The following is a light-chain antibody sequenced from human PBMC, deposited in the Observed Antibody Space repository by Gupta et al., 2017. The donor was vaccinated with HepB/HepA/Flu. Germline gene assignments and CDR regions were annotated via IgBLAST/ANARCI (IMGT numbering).Light chain of an antibody. CDR1: SGINVGSYS. J-gene: IGLJ2*01. V-gene: IGLV5-45*02. CDR2: YNSDSDK. Sequence: QAVLTQPSSLSASPGASASLTCTLRSGINVGSYSIYWYHQKPGSPPQYLMKYNSDSDKEQGSGVPSRFSGSKDGSANAATLFISGLQSEDEADYYCMIWHNGVVFGGGTKLTVL. CDR3: MIWHNGVV.